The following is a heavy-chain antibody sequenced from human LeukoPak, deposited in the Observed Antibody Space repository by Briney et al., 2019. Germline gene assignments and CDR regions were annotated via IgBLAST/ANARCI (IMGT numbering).Heavy chain of an antibody. CDR1: GFTFSTYN. D-gene: IGHD4-17*01. CDR2: ISSGSGTI. V-gene: IGHV3-48*01. Sequence: GGSLRLSCAASGFTFSTYNMNWVRQAPGKGLEWVSYISSGSGTIYYADSVKGRFTISRDNAKNSLYLQMNSLRAEDTAVYYCARLTTVTNDGVYWGQGTLVTVSS. J-gene: IGHJ4*02. CDR3: ARLTTVTNDGVY.